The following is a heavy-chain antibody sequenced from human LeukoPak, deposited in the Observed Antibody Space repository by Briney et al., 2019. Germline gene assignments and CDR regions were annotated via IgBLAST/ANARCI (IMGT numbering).Heavy chain of an antibody. CDR3: ERGGYYDSSGYYNY. V-gene: IGHV1-18*01. CDR1: GYTFTSYG. CDR2: ISAYNGNT. J-gene: IGHJ4*02. Sequence: GASVKVSCKASGYTFTSYGIRWVRQAPGQGLEWMGLISAYNGNTNYAQKLQGRVTMTTDTSTSTAYMELRSLRSDDTAVYYCERGGYYDSSGYYNYWGQGTLVTVSS. D-gene: IGHD3-22*01.